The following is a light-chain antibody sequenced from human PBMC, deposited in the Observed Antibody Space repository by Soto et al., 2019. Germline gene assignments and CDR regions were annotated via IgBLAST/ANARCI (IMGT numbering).Light chain of an antibody. CDR1: EDIRSD. Sequence: IQLTEFPSSLSASVGDRGTLTCRASEDIRSDVGWYHQGPGKAPKLLIDAASTLQSGVPSRFSGSGAGTDFTLTSSSLQPEDVATYYCLQGYQYPLTFGGGTKVDIK. J-gene: IGKJ4*01. V-gene: IGKV1-6*01. CDR2: AAS. CDR3: LQGYQYPLT.